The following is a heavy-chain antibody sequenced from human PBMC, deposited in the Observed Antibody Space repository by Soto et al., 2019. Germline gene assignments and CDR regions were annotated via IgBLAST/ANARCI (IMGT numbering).Heavy chain of an antibody. J-gene: IGHJ5*02. CDR3: ARDGYSTSSEWTWFDP. V-gene: IGHV3-48*02. D-gene: IGHD6-6*01. Sequence: EAQLVESGGGLVQPGGSLRLSCAASGFPLSVYTMHWVRQSPGKGLEWISSITSRGTTISYADSVKGRYNISRDNAKSALFVQMDTLRDEDTAVYYCARDGYSTSSEWTWFDPWGQGALVAVAS. CDR1: GFPLSVYT. CDR2: ITSRGTTI.